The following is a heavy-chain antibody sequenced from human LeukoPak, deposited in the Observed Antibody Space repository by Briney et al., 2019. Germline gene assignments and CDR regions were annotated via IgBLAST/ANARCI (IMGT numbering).Heavy chain of an antibody. CDR3: ARDLSIDRDYVDY. CDR2: ISYDGSNK. D-gene: IGHD2-15*01. V-gene: IGHV3-30-3*01. Sequence: GRSLRLSCAASGFTFSSYAMHWVRQAPDKGLEWVAVISYDGSNKYYADSVKGRFTISRDNAKNSLYLQMNSLRAEDTAVYYCARDLSIDRDYVDYWGQGTLVTVSS. J-gene: IGHJ4*02. CDR1: GFTFSSYA.